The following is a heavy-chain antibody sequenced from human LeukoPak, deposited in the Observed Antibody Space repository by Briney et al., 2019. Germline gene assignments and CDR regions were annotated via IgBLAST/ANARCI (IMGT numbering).Heavy chain of an antibody. J-gene: IGHJ5*02. CDR2: IYYTGFT. D-gene: IGHD3-10*01. CDR3: ARQVPYGSGSYYPYLRRNWFDP. V-gene: IGHV4-59*08. CDR1: GGSISSYY. Sequence: SETLSLTCTVSGGSISSYYWSWIRQPPGKGLEWIGFIYYTGFTIYNPSLKSRVTISVDTSKNQFSLKLSSVTAADTAVYYCARQVPYGSGSYYPYLRRNWFDPWGQGTLVTVSS.